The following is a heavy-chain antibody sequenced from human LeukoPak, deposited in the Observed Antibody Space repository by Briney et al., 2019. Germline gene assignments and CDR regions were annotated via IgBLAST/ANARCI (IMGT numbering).Heavy chain of an antibody. CDR3: ASRGGYSYGRYFDY. CDR1: GYSISSGYY. V-gene: IGHV4-38-2*02. CDR2: IYHSGST. D-gene: IGHD5-18*01. Sequence: SETLSLTCTVSGYSISSGYYWGWIRQPPGKGLEWIGSIYHSGSTYYNPSLKSRVTISVDTSKNQFSLKLSSVTAADTAVYYCASRGGYSYGRYFDYWGQGTLVTVSS. J-gene: IGHJ4*02.